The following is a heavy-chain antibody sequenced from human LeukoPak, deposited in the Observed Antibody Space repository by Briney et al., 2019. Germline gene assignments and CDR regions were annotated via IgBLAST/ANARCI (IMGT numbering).Heavy chain of an antibody. CDR3: ARDYGDYVFDY. Sequence: TSETLSLTCTVSGGSISSGGYYWSWIRQPPGKGLEWIGYIYYSGSTNYNPSLKSRVTISVDTSKNQFSLKLSSVTAADTAVYYCARDYGDYVFDYWGQGTLVTVSS. D-gene: IGHD4-17*01. CDR1: GGSISSGGYY. CDR2: IYYSGST. J-gene: IGHJ4*02. V-gene: IGHV4-61*08.